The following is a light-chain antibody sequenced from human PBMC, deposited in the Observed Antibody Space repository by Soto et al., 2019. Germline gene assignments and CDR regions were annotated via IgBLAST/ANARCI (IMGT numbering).Light chain of an antibody. V-gene: IGKV1-39*01. CDR2: GAF. CDR3: QHSYEVPLT. CDR1: QSISSR. J-gene: IGKJ4*01. Sequence: DIQMTQSPSSLSASVGDRVTITCRASQSISSRLNWYQQKPGKAPKLLIYGAFTLQSGVPSRFSSSGSGTEFTLTVSSLQPDDFATYYCQHSYEVPLTFAGGTKVEIK.